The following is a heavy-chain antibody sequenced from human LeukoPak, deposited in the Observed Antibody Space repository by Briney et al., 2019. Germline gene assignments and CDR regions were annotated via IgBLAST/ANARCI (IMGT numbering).Heavy chain of an antibody. D-gene: IGHD4-17*01. J-gene: IGHJ4*02. CDR3: ARFGGATVTTRYFDY. V-gene: IGHV4-59*08. CDR2: MYYSGST. Sequence: SETLSFTCSVSGGSIRSYYWSWIRQPPGKGLEWIGYMYYSGSTNYNPSLKSRVTISVDTSKNQFSLKLSSVTAAETAVYYCARFGGATVTTRYFDYWGRGTLVTVSS. CDR1: GGSIRSYY.